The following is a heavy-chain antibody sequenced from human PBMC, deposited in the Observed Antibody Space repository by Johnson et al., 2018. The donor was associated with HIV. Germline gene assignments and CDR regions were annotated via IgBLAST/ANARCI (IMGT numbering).Heavy chain of an antibody. D-gene: IGHD3-3*01. Sequence: QMQLVESGGGVVQPGRSLRLSCAASGFTFSSYAMHWVRQAPGKGLEWVAVISYDGSNKYYADSVKGRFTISRDNSKNTLYLQMNSLRAEDTAIYYCAKDLFLEDNFWSGYSFSAFDIWGQGTMVTVSS. V-gene: IGHV3-30*04. CDR2: ISYDGSNK. J-gene: IGHJ3*02. CDR1: GFTFSSYA. CDR3: AKDLFLEDNFWSGYSFSAFDI.